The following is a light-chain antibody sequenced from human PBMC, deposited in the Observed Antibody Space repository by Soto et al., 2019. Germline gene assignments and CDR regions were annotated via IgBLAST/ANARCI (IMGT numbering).Light chain of an antibody. Sequence: DIQMTQSPSSLSASVGDRVTITCQASQDISNNLHWYQVKPGKAPKLLIYDASNLETGVPSRFSGSGSGTDLTFTINSLAPEDVATYYCQQYDDLPRTFGQGNKLQVQ. CDR3: QQYDDLPRT. CDR2: DAS. V-gene: IGKV1-33*01. J-gene: IGKJ2*01. CDR1: QDISNN.